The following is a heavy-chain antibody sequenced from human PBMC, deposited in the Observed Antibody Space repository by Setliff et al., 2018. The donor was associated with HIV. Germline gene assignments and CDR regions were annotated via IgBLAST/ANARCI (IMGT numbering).Heavy chain of an antibody. CDR2: IYPGDSDT. V-gene: IGHV5-51*01. CDR3: ASSYYYDSSGSDDAFDI. D-gene: IGHD3-22*01. Sequence: PGESLKISCKGSGYTFTSYWIGWARQMPGKGLEWMGIIYPGDSDTRYSPSFQGQVTISADKSISTAYLQWSSLKASDTAMYYCASSYYYDSSGSDDAFDIWGQGTMVTVSS. CDR1: GYTFTSYW. J-gene: IGHJ3*02.